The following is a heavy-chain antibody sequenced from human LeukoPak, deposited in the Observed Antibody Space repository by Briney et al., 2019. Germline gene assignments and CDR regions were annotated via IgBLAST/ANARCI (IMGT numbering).Heavy chain of an antibody. D-gene: IGHD3-9*01. CDR2: INVGNGNT. Sequence: ASVNVSCKASGYTFISYDVHWVRQAPGQRLEWMGWINVGNGNTKYSQRFQDRVTITRDTSASTAYMNLSSLRSEDTAVYYCATYNYDILTGYYKSEAFDIWGQGTMVTVSS. V-gene: IGHV1-3*01. J-gene: IGHJ3*02. CDR1: GYTFISYD. CDR3: ATYNYDILTGYYKSEAFDI.